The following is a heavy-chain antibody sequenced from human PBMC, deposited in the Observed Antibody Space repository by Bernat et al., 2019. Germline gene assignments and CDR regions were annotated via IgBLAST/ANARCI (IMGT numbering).Heavy chain of an antibody. V-gene: IGHV1-2*06. J-gene: IGHJ4*02. CDR3: ARDSSGYSGYTDWVADY. D-gene: IGHD5-12*01. CDR1: GYTFTDYY. CDR2: INPNSGGT. Sequence: QVQLVQSGAEVKKPGASVKVSCKASGYTFTDYYMHWERQAPGQGLEWMGRINPNSGGTNYAQKFQGRVTMTRDTSISTASMELSRLRSDDTAVYYCARDSSGYSGYTDWVADYWGQGTLVTVSS.